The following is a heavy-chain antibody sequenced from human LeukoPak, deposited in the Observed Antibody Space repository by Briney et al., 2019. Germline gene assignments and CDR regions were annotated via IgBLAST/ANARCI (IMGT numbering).Heavy chain of an antibody. CDR3: AKEGITMVRGVNDY. CDR2: ISGSGGST. V-gene: IGHV3-23*01. D-gene: IGHD3-10*01. J-gene: IGHJ4*02. Sequence: GGSLRLSCAASGFSFSSYAMNWVRQAPGKGLKWVSAISGSGGSTYYADSVKGRFTISRDNSKNTLYLQMNSLRAEDTAVYYCAKEGITMVRGVNDYWGQGTLVTVSS. CDR1: GFSFSSYA.